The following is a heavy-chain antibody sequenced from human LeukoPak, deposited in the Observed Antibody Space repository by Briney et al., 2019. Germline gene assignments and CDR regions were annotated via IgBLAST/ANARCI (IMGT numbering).Heavy chain of an antibody. J-gene: IGHJ5*02. CDR3: ARGGDDYGGT. CDR1: GGSVSSGSYY. CDR2: IYYSGST. D-gene: IGHD4-23*01. V-gene: IGHV4-31*03. Sequence: SETLSLTCTVSGGSVSSGSYYWSWIRQHPGKGLEWIGYIYYSGSTYYNPSLKSRVTISVDTSKNQFSLKLSSVTAADTAVYYCARGGDDYGGTWGQGTLVTVSS.